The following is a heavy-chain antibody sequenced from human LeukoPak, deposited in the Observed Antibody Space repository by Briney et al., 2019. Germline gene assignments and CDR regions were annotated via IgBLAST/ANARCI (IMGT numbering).Heavy chain of an antibody. CDR1: GYTFTSYG. Sequence: ASVKVSFKASGYTFTSYGISWVRQAPGQGLEWMGIISPSGGSTSYAQKFQGRGTMTRDMSTSTVYMELSSLRSEDTAVYYCARGGLVRGVFHYYYMDVWGKGTTVTVSS. V-gene: IGHV1-46*01. J-gene: IGHJ6*03. D-gene: IGHD3-10*01. CDR3: ARGGLVRGVFHYYYMDV. CDR2: ISPSGGST.